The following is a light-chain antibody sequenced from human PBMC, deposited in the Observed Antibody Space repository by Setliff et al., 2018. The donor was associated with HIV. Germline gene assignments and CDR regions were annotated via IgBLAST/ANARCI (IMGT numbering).Light chain of an antibody. CDR1: SSNIGASYD. J-gene: IGLJ1*01. CDR3: QSHDSSLSGYV. CDR2: DNN. V-gene: IGLV1-40*01. Sequence: QSVLTQPPSVSGAPGQRVTISCTGSSSNIGASYDVHWYQQFPGTAPKLLIYDNNNRPSGVPDRFSGSKSGTSASLAITGLQADDEADYYCQSHDSSLSGYVFGTGTKVTVL.